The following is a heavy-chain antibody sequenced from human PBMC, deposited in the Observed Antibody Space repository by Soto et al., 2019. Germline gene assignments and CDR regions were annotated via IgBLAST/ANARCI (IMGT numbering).Heavy chain of an antibody. D-gene: IGHD2-2*01. CDR1: GFTFNNYG. CDR2: ISYDGSRI. Sequence: QVQLVESGGGVVQLGTSLRLSCEASGFTFNNYGMHWVRQAPGKGLEWVALISYDGSRILYADSVKGRFTISRDNSKMLYLQMNSLRRDDTAVYYCAKDERRYCRSPKCHPFDSWGQGTLVTVSS. J-gene: IGHJ4*02. V-gene: IGHV3-30*18. CDR3: AKDERRYCRSPKCHPFDS.